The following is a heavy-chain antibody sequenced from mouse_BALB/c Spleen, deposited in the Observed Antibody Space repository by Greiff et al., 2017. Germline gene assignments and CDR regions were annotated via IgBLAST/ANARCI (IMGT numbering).Heavy chain of an antibody. Sequence: QVQLKQSGAELVRPGTSVKISCKASGYTFTNYWLGWVKQRPGHGLEWIGYIYPGGGYTNYNEKFKGKATLTADTSSSTAYMQLSSLTSEDSAVYFCARSGYGKRDYYAMDYWGQGTSVTVSS. CDR1: GYTFTNYW. J-gene: IGHJ4*01. CDR2: IYPGGGYT. CDR3: ARSGYGKRDYYAMDY. V-gene: IGHV1-63*02. D-gene: IGHD2-10*02.